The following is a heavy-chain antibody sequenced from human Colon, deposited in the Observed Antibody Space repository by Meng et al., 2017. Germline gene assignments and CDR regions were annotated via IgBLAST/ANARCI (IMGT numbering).Heavy chain of an antibody. J-gene: IGHJ4*02. CDR3: SKTTADGSSGYYAY. V-gene: IGHV3-73*01. Sequence: GGSLRPSCAASGFTFSGSALHWVRQASGKGLEWVGRIRSKANSYATAYAASVEGRFTISRDESQNTAYREMTSLKTEDTAVYYCSKTTADGSSGYYAYWGQGTLVTVSS. CDR2: IRSKANSYAT. CDR1: GFTFSGSA. D-gene: IGHD3-22*01.